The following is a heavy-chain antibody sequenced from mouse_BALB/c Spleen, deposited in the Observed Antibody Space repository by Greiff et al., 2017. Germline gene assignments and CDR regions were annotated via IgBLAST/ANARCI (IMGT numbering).Heavy chain of an antibody. CDR1: GFTFSSYG. Sequence: EVKLMESGGGLVQPGGSLKLSCAASGFTFSSYGMSWVRQTPDKRLELVATINSNGGSTYYPDSVKGRFTISRDNAKNTLYLQMSSLKSEDTAMYYCARGGNFAWFAYWGQGTLVTVSA. D-gene: IGHD2-1*01. CDR2: INSNGGST. CDR3: ARGGNFAWFAY. V-gene: IGHV5-6-3*01. J-gene: IGHJ3*01.